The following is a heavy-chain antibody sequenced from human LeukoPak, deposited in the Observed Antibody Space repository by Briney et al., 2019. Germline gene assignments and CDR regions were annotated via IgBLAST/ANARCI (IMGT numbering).Heavy chain of an antibody. CDR3: ARDIVLIAVAVRGSFDI. CDR1: GGSISSYY. J-gene: IGHJ3*02. CDR2: IYYSGST. Sequence: SETLSLTCTVSGGSISSYYWSWIRQPPGKGLEWIGYIYYSGSTNYNPSLKSRVTISVDTSKNQFSLKLSSVTAADTAVYYCARDIVLIAVAVRGSFDIWGQGTMVTVSS. V-gene: IGHV4-59*01. D-gene: IGHD6-19*01.